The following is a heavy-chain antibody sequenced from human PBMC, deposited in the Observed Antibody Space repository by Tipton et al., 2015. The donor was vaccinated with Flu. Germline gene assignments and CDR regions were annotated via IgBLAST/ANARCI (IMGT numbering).Heavy chain of an antibody. V-gene: IGHV3-66*02. D-gene: IGHD2-15*01. CDR3: AKGLWEYCSGGSCTIFDY. J-gene: IGHJ4*02. CDR2: LYSDGRT. CDR1: GLIVRSEY. Sequence: GSLRLSCAASGLIVRSEYMSWVRQAPGKGLEWVSVLYSDGRTYYADSVKGRFTISRDSSKDTVYLQMNSLRADDTAVYYCAKGLWEYCSGGSCTIFDYWGQGTLVTVSS.